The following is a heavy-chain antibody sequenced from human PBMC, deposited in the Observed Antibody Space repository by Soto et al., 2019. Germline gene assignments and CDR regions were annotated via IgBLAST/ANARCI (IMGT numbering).Heavy chain of an antibody. J-gene: IGHJ4*02. CDR1: VFIFYNFC. D-gene: IGHD3-16*01. CDR3: AKNQGVELVPLATVECLAQ. CDR2: ISGSGFKK. Sequence: VVSLRLSCSASVFIFYNFCISLFRQAPVNWLEWISSISGSGFKKYYADSVKGRFTISRDNSKSTVYLELNNLSAEDTAVYHCAKNQGVELVPLATVECLAQWGKGYVVTVSS. V-gene: IGHV3-23*01.